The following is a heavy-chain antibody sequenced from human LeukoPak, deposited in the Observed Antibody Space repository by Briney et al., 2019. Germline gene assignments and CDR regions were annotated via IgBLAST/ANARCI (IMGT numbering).Heavy chain of an antibody. CDR2: FDPEDGET. D-gene: IGHD3-3*01. Sequence: ASAKVSCKVSGYTLTELSMHWVRQAPGKGLEWMGGFDPEDGETIYAQKFQGRVTMTEDTSTDTAYMELGSLRSEDTAVYYCATDGDVLRFLEWSAWGQGTLVTVSS. J-gene: IGHJ1*01. CDR1: GYTLTELS. CDR3: ATDGDVLRFLEWSA. V-gene: IGHV1-24*01.